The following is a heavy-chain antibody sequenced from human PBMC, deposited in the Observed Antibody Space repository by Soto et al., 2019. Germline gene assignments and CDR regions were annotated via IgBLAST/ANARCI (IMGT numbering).Heavy chain of an antibody. D-gene: IGHD3-16*02. CDR3: ASQYYDYIWGSYRGPEYFQH. CDR1: GGSISSSSYY. CDR2: IYYSGST. V-gene: IGHV4-39*01. J-gene: IGHJ1*01. Sequence: SETLSLTCTVSGGSISSSSYYWGWIRQPPGKGLEWIGSIYYSGSTYYNPSLKSRVTISVDTSKNQFSLKLSSVTAADTAVYYCASQYYDYIWGSYRGPEYFQHWGQGTLVTVSS.